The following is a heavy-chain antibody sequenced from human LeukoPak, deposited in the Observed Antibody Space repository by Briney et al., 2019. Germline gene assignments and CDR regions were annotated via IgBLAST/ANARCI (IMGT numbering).Heavy chain of an antibody. Sequence: GGSLRLSCAASGFTVSSNYMSWVRQAPGKGLEWVSIIYSGGNTYYADSVKGRFTISRDNSKNTLYLQMNSLRAEDTAVYYCARDTDIYDILTGFDCWGQGTLVTVSS. D-gene: IGHD3-9*01. CDR2: IYSGGNT. CDR1: GFTVSSNY. CDR3: ARDTDIYDILTGFDC. J-gene: IGHJ4*02. V-gene: IGHV3-66*02.